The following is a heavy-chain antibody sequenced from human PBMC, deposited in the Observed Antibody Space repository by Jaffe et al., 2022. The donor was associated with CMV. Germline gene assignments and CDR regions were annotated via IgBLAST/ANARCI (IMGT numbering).Heavy chain of an antibody. CDR1: GYTFTSYG. Sequence: QVQLVQSGAEVKKPGASVKVSCKASGYTFTSYGISWVRQAPGQGLEWMGWISAYNGNTNYAQKLQGRVTMTTDTSTSTAYMELRSLRSDDTAVYYCARDSRLVVRPTWDAFDIWGQGTMVTVSS. V-gene: IGHV1-18*04. J-gene: IGHJ3*02. D-gene: IGHD2-15*01. CDR2: ISAYNGNT. CDR3: ARDSRLVVRPTWDAFDI.